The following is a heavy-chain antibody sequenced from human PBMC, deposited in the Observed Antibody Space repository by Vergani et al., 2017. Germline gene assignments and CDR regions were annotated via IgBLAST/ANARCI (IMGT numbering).Heavy chain of an antibody. CDR2: ISSSSSYT. CDR1: GFIFSDYY. Sequence: QVQLVESGGGLVKPGGSLRLSCAASGFIFSDYYMSWIRQAPGKGLEWVSYISSSSSYTNYADSVKGRFTISRDNAKNSLYLQMNSLRAEDTAVYYCASMRGSYHYYIDYWGQGTLVTVSS. V-gene: IGHV3-11*06. J-gene: IGHJ4*02. D-gene: IGHD1-26*01. CDR3: ASMRGSYHYYIDY.